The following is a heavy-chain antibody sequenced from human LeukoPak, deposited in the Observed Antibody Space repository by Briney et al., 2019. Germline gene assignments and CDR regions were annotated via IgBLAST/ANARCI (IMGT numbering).Heavy chain of an antibody. J-gene: IGHJ3*02. D-gene: IGHD3-22*01. CDR3: AREYYDSSGYQNSDAFDI. CDR1: GGTFSSYA. V-gene: IGHV1-18*01. CDR2: ISAYNGNT. Sequence: ASVKVSCKASGGTFSSYAISWVRQTPGQGLEWMGWISAYNGNTNYAQKLQGRVTMTTDTSTSTAYMELRSLRSDNTAVYYCAREYYDSSGYQNSDAFDIWGQGTMVTVSS.